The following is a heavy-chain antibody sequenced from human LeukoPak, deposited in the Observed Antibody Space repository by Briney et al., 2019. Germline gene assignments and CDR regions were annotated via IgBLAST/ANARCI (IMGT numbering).Heavy chain of an antibody. CDR3: ARDGYSSGWLDPGAFDI. V-gene: IGHV4-30-2*01. J-gene: IGHJ3*02. D-gene: IGHD6-25*01. CDR2: IYHSGST. Sequence: PSETLSLTCAVSGGSISSGGYSWSWIRQPPGKGLEWIGYIYHSGSTYYNPSLKSRVTISVDRSKNQFSLKLSSVTAADTAVYYCARDGYSSGWLDPGAFDIWGQGTMVTVSS. CDR1: GGSISSGGYS.